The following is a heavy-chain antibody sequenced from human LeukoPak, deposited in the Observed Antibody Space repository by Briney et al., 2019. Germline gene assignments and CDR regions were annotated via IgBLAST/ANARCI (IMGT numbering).Heavy chain of an antibody. D-gene: IGHD1-26*01. V-gene: IGHV3-23*01. J-gene: IGHJ4*02. Sequence: PGGSLRLSCAASGFTFSSSTMSWVRQAPGKGLEWVSSISGSGDSTWYADSVKGRFTISRDNSKNTLSLQMNSLRAEDTAVYYCAKDPIFSGSYGVFDYWGLGTLVTVSS. CDR3: AKDPIFSGSYGVFDY. CDR1: GFTFSSST. CDR2: ISGSGDST.